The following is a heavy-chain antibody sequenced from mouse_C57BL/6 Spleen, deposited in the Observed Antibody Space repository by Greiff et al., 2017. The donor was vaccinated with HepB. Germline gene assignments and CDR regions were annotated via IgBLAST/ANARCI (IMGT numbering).Heavy chain of an antibody. CDR1: GFSLTSYG. J-gene: IGHJ4*01. D-gene: IGHD2-4*01. Sequence: VQLQQSGPGLVQPSQRLSITCTVSGFSLTSYGVHWVRQSPGKGLEWLGVIWRGGSTDYNAAFMSRLSITKDNSKSQVFFKMNSLQADDTAIYYCATPYYDYACPMDYWGQVTSFTVSS. CDR2: IWRGGST. V-gene: IGHV2-5*01. CDR3: ATPYYDYACPMDY.